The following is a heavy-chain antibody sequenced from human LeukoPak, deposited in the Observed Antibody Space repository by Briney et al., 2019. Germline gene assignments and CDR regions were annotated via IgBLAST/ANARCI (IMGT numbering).Heavy chain of an antibody. D-gene: IGHD6-19*01. CDR3: AREGSPYTSGWYFDY. V-gene: IGHV3-21*01. J-gene: IGHJ4*02. Sequence: PGGSLRLSCAASGFTFSSYSMNWVRQAPGKGLEWVSSTSSSSNYIYYADSMKGRFTISRDNAKNSLYLQMNSLTAEDTAVYYCAREGSPYTSGWYFDYWGQGTLVTVSS. CDR2: TSSSSNYI. CDR1: GFTFSSYS.